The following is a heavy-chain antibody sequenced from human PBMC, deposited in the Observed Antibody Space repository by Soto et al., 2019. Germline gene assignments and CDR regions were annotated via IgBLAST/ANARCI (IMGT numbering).Heavy chain of an antibody. V-gene: IGHV3-74*01. CDR2: INTDGSSI. D-gene: IGHD1-1*01. J-gene: IGHJ4*02. CDR3: GRDPSQLVESVTNRYHFDL. CDR1: GFIFNTYW. Sequence: GGSLSLSCAASGFIFNTYWMHWVGQAPGKGLVWVSRINTDGSSIIYVDSLKGGFTISRDNPKNTLYLQMNNLSAEDAAVYYCGRDPSQLVESVTNRYHFDLWGQGALVTVSP.